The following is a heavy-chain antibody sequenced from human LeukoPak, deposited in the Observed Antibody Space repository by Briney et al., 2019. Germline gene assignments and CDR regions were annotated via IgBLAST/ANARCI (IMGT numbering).Heavy chain of an antibody. CDR1: RLTFSSYA. Sequence: PGGSLRLSCAASRLTFSSYAMSWVRQSPGKGLEWVSGISGSGGSTYYADSVKGRFTISRDNSKNTLYLQMSSLRAEDTAVYYCARDSPGIMIFGVVTPNGGQGTLVTVSS. CDR3: ARDSPGIMIFGVVTPN. D-gene: IGHD3-3*01. J-gene: IGHJ4*02. CDR2: ISGSGGST. V-gene: IGHV3-23*01.